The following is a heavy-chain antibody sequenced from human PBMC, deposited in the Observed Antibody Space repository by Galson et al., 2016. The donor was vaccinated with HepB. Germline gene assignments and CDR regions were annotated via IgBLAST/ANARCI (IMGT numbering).Heavy chain of an antibody. CDR3: ARDQYYERLTGYRRAQTSDI. CDR1: GYMFSSYG. D-gene: IGHD3-9*01. V-gene: IGHV1-18*03. Sequence: SVKVSCKASGYMFSSYGISWVRQAPGQGLEWMGWTSVFNGDTNYAQKLQGRVTMTTDTSTNIAYMELRSLRSDDLAVYYCARDQYYERLTGYRRAQTSDIWGQGTMVTVSS. J-gene: IGHJ3*02. CDR2: TSVFNGDT.